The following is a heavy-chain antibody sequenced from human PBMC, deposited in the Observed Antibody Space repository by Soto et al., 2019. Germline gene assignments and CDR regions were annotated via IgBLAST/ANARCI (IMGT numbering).Heavy chain of an antibody. CDR3: ARVTSQFDYYYAMDV. Sequence: TLSLTFTVSGDSISSGNEYWSWIRQPPGKGLEWIGYIFSSGTTYYNPSLKSRLTMSLDASQNQFSLKLNSLTDADTAVYFCARVTSQFDYYYAMDVWGQGTTVTVSS. V-gene: IGHV4-30-4*01. J-gene: IGHJ6*02. D-gene: IGHD3-16*01. CDR1: GDSISSGNEY. CDR2: IFSSGTT.